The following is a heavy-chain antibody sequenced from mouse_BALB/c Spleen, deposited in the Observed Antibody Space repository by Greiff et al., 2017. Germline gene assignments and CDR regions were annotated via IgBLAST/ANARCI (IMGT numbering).Heavy chain of an antibody. J-gene: IGHJ2*01. CDR3: ARCHYYDYDVGVYFDY. Sequence: EVMLVESGGGLVKPGGSLKLSCAASGFTFSSYTMSWVRQTPEKRLEWVATISSGGGNTYYPDSVKGRFTISRDNAKNNLYLQMSSLRSEDTALYYCARCHYYDYDVGVYFDYWGQGTTRTVSS. D-gene: IGHD2-4*01. CDR2: ISSGGGNT. CDR1: GFTFSSYT. V-gene: IGHV5-9*03.